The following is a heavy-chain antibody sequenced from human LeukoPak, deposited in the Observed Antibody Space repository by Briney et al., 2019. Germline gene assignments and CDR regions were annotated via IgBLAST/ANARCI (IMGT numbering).Heavy chain of an antibody. D-gene: IGHD3-22*01. Sequence: GGSLRLSCAASGFSFSAYGMSWVRQAPGRGLEWVSALNAAGRSSFYADSVKGRFTISRDNSKNTLYLQMNTLRGEDTAVYYCAKEDYSDTKGYEDYWGQGTLVTVSS. CDR1: GFSFSAYG. V-gene: IGHV3-23*01. CDR3: AKEDYSDTKGYEDY. CDR2: LNAAGRSS. J-gene: IGHJ4*02.